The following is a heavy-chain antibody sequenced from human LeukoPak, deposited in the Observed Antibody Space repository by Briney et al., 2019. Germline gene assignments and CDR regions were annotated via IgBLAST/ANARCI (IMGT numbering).Heavy chain of an antibody. CDR1: GFTFSSYA. CDR3: AKGGLLQDAFDI. J-gene: IGHJ3*02. V-gene: IGHV3-23*01. Sequence: GGSLRLSCAASGFTFSSYAMTWVRQAPGKGLEWVSAISGSGGSTYYADSVKGRFTISRDNSKNTLYLQMSSLRAEDTAVYYCAKGGLLQDAFDIWGQGTMVSVSS. CDR2: ISGSGGST. D-gene: IGHD2/OR15-2a*01.